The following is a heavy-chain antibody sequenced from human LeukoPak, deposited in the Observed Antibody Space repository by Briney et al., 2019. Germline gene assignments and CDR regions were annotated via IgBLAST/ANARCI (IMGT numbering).Heavy chain of an antibody. Sequence: GGSLRLSCAASGFTFSSYGMHWVRQAPGKGLEWVSTISGSGGSTYYADSVKGRFTISRDNSKNTLYLQMNSLRVEDTAVYYCAKDGAGTPGHAFDIWGQGTMVTVSS. V-gene: IGHV3-23*01. CDR3: AKDGAGTPGHAFDI. CDR2: ISGSGGST. D-gene: IGHD1-14*01. J-gene: IGHJ3*02. CDR1: GFTFSSYG.